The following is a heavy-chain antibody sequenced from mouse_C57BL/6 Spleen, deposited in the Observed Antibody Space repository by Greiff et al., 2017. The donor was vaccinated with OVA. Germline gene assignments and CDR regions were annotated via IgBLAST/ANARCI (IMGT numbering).Heavy chain of an antibody. Sequence: EVQLVESGPGLVKPSQSLSLTCSVTGYSITSGYYWNWIRQFPGNKLEWMGYISYDGSNNYNPSLKNRISITRDTSKNQFFLKLNSVTTEDTATYYCARGEAYYSKPYFDVWGTGTTVTVSS. CDR2: ISYDGSN. J-gene: IGHJ1*03. V-gene: IGHV3-6*01. CDR3: ARGEAYYSKPYFDV. CDR1: GYSITSGYY. D-gene: IGHD2-5*01.